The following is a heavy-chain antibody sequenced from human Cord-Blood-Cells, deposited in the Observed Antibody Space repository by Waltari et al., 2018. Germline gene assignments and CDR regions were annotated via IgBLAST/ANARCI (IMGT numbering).Heavy chain of an antibody. V-gene: IGHV3-30*04. J-gene: IGHJ4*02. D-gene: IGHD6-13*01. CDR2: ISYDGSNK. CDR3: ARDGAGGIAAAGTDY. Sequence: QVQLVESGGGVVQPGRSLRLSCAASGFTVSSYAMHWVRQAPGKGLEWVAVISYDGSNKYYADSVKGRFTISRDNSKNTLYLQMNSLRAEDTAVYYCARDGAGGIAAAGTDYWGQGTLVTVSS. CDR1: GFTVSSYA.